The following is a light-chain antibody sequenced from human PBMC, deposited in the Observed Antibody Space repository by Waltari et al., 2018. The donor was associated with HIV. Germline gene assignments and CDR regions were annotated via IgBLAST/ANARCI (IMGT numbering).Light chain of an antibody. V-gene: IGKV1D-16*01. CDR3: QQYKSYPPT. J-gene: IGKJ4*01. Sequence: IQMTQSPSSQSASVVEIVPITRRAIQDIDSWLACYQQRPEKAPKSLIYAASSLQSGGPSRFSGSGSGTEFTLTISSLQPADFATYYCQQYKSYPPTFGGGTKVEIK. CDR2: AAS. CDR1: QDIDSW.